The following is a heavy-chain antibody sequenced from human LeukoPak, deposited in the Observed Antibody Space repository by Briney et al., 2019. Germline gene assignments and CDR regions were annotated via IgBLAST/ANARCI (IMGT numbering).Heavy chain of an antibody. D-gene: IGHD1-26*01. CDR2: ISYDGSNK. Sequence: GGSLRLSCAASGFTFSSYAMHWVRQAPGKGLEWVAVISYDGSNKYYADSVKGRFTISRDNSKNTLYLQMNSLRAEDTAVYYCAKEPSGSYYYYYYYGMDVWGQGTTVTVSS. CDR1: GFTFSSYA. J-gene: IGHJ6*02. CDR3: AKEPSGSYYYYYYYGMDV. V-gene: IGHV3-30*04.